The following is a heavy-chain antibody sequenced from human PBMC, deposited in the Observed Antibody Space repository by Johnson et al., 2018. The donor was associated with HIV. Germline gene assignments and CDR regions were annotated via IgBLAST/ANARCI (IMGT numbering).Heavy chain of an antibody. CDR1: GFTFSSYA. CDR3: ARVRDYNFWSGQQSRHAFDI. D-gene: IGHD3-3*01. Sequence: VQLVESGGGVVQPGRSLRLSCAASGFTFSSYAMHWVRQAPGKGLEWVAVISYDGSNKYYADYVKGRFTISRDNSKNTLYLQMNSLRAEDTAVYYCARVRDYNFWSGQQSRHAFDIWGQGTMVTVSS. V-gene: IGHV3-30-3*01. CDR2: ISYDGSNK. J-gene: IGHJ3*02.